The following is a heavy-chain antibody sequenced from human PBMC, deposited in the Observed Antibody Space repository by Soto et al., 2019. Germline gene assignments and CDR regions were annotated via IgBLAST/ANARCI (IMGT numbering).Heavy chain of an antibody. CDR1: GCTFRSYA. V-gene: IGHV3-30-3*01. J-gene: IGHJ4*02. CDR3: ARGIQLWLGFDY. D-gene: IGHD5-18*01. Sequence: QVQLVESGGGVVQPGRSLRLSCAASGCTFRSYAMHWVRQAPGKGLEWVAVISYDGSNKYYADSVKGRFTISRDNSKNTLYLQMNSLRAEDTAVYYCARGIQLWLGFDYWGQGTPVTVSS. CDR2: ISYDGSNK.